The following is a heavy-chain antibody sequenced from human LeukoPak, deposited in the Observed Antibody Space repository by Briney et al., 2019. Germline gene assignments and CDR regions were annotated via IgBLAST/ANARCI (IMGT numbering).Heavy chain of an antibody. CDR1: GFTFSSYA. Sequence: GGSLRLSCAASGFTFSSYAMHWVRQAPGKGLEYVSAISSNGGSTYYANSVKGRFTISRDNSKNTLYPQMGSLRAEDMAVYYCARSQDRYYYYYMDVWGKGTTVTVSS. V-gene: IGHV3-64*01. CDR2: ISSNGGST. J-gene: IGHJ6*03. D-gene: IGHD2-15*01. CDR3: ARSQDRYYYYYMDV.